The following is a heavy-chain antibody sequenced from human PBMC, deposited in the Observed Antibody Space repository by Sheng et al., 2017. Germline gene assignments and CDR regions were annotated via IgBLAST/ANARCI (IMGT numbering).Heavy chain of an antibody. J-gene: IGHJ4*02. Sequence: QVQLQESGPGLVKPSETLSLTCTVSGYSISSGYYWGWIRQPPGKGLEWIGSIYHSGSTYYNPSLKSRVTISVDTSKNQFSLKLSSVTAADTAVYYCADQSNRYGSGLVWTTWGQGTLGHRLL. CDR2: IYHSGST. D-gene: IGHD3-10*01. CDR1: GYSISSGYY. CDR3: ADQSNRYGSGLVWTT. V-gene: IGHV4-38-2*02.